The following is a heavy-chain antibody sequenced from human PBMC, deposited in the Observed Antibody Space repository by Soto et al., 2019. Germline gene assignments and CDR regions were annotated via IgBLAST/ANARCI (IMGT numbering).Heavy chain of an antibody. Sequence: GGSLRLSCAASGFTFSAYWMTWVRQAPGKGLEWVSAISGSGGSTYYADSVKGRFTISRDNSKNTLYLQMNSLRAEDTAVYYCAKANDPDYYYYMDVWGKGTTVTVSS. CDR3: AKANDPDYYYYMDV. CDR1: GFTFSAYW. J-gene: IGHJ6*03. V-gene: IGHV3-23*01. CDR2: ISGSGGST.